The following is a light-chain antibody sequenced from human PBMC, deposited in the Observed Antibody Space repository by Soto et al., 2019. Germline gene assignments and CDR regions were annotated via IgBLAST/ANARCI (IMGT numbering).Light chain of an antibody. Sequence: IVMTHSPATLSVSPWERATLSCRASQSVSSNLAWYQQKPGQAPRLLIYGASTRATGIPARFSGSGSGTDFTLTISSLQPEDFATYYCQQSYSTPINFGQGTRLEIK. V-gene: IGKV3-15*01. CDR3: QQSYSTPIN. CDR2: GAS. J-gene: IGKJ5*01. CDR1: QSVSSN.